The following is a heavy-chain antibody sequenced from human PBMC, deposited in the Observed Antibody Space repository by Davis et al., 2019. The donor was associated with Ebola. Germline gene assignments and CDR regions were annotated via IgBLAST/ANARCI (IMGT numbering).Heavy chain of an antibody. CDR3: ARVGATMVQGVIANWFDP. CDR1: GGSISSGGYY. Sequence: PSETLSLTCTVSGGSISSGGYYWSWIRQHPGKGLEWIGYIYYSGSTYYNPSLKSRVTISVDTSKNQFSLKLSSVTAADTAVYYCARVGATMVQGVIANWFDPWGQGTLVTVSS. V-gene: IGHV4-31*03. J-gene: IGHJ5*02. D-gene: IGHD3-10*01. CDR2: IYYSGST.